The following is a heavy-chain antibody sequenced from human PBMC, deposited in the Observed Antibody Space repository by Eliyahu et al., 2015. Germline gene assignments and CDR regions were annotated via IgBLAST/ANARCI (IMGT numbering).Heavy chain of an antibody. Sequence: QVQLVESGGGVVQPGRSLXLSCAASGFXFXRYGLPWVRQAPGKGLEWVAVISYDGSNKYYADSVKGRFTISRDNSKNTLYLQMNSLRAEDTAVYYCARWGFYYGSGSYYPYYFDYWGQGTLVTVSS. CDR1: GFXFXRYG. CDR2: ISYDGSNK. CDR3: ARWGFYYGSGSYYPYYFDY. J-gene: IGHJ4*02. V-gene: IGHV3-30*03. D-gene: IGHD3-10*01.